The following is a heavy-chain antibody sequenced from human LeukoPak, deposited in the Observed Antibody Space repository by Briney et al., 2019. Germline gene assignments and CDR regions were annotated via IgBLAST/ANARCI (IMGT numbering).Heavy chain of an antibody. V-gene: IGHV4-59*12. J-gene: IGHJ4*02. CDR2: IYYSGST. CDR1: GGSISSYY. CDR3: ARTRYSSGWYFDY. Sequence: PSETLSLTCTVSGGSISSYYWSWIRQTPGKGLEWIGYIYYSGSTYYNPSLKSRVTISVDTSKNQFSLKLSSVTAADTAVYYCARTRYSSGWYFDYWGQGTLVTVSS. D-gene: IGHD6-19*01.